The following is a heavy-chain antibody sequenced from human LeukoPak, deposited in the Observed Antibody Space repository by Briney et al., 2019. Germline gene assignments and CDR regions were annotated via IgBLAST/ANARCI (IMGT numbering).Heavy chain of an antibody. J-gene: IGHJ4*02. CDR1: GFTFTSSA. D-gene: IGHD3-22*01. CDR3: AAPNYYDSSGYPPNFDY. CDR2: IVVGSGNT. V-gene: IGHV1-58*01. Sequence: SVKVSCKASGFTFTSSAVQWVRQARGQRLEWIGWIVVGSGNTNYAQKFQERVTITRDMSTSTAYMELSSLRSEDTAVYYCAAPNYYDSSGYPPNFDYWGQGTLVTVSS.